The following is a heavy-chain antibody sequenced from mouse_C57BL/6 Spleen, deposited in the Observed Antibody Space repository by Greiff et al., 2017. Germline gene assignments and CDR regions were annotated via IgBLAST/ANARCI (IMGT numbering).Heavy chain of an antibody. CDR3: ARPYGNYNAMDY. Sequence: VQLQQSGAELARPGASVKMSCKASGYTFTSYTMHWVKQRPGQGLEWIGYINPSSGYTKYNQKFKDKATLTADKSSSTAYMQLSSLTSEDSAVYDCARPYGNYNAMDYWGQGTSVTVSS. CDR2: INPSSGYT. J-gene: IGHJ4*01. CDR1: GYTFTSYT. D-gene: IGHD2-1*01. V-gene: IGHV1-4*01.